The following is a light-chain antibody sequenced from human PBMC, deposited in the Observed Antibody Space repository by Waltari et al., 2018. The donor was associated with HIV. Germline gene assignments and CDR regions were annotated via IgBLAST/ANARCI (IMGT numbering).Light chain of an antibody. CDR1: SSDVGGYHY. J-gene: IGLJ2*01. Sequence: QSALTQPASVSGSPGQSITISCTGTSSDVGGYHYVSWYQQHPGKAPKLMIYDINKRPAGVSNRFSGSKSGNTASLTSSGVQAEDEADYYCCSHAGTTTLVFGGGTKLTVL. CDR2: DIN. V-gene: IGLV2-23*02. CDR3: CSHAGTTTLV.